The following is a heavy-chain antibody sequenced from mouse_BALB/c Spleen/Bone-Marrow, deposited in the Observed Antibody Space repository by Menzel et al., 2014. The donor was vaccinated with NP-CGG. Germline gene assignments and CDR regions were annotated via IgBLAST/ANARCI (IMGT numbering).Heavy chain of an antibody. CDR1: GFTFSSCA. V-gene: IGHV5-9-3*01. J-gene: IGHJ2*01. CDR2: ISSGGSYT. D-gene: IGHD2-14*01. Sequence: VQLKESGGGLVKPGGSLKLSCAASGFTFSSCAMSWVRQTPEKRLEWVATISSGGSYTYCLDSVKGRFTISRDNAKNTLYLQMSSLRPKDTAMYYCARAGRYDGNFDYWGQGTTLTVSS. CDR3: ARAGRYDGNFDY.